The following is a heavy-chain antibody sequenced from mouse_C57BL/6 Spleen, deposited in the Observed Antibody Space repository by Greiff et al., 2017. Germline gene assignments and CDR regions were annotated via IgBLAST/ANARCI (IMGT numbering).Heavy chain of an antibody. CDR3: ARDGNGSMVTFDY. V-gene: IGHV5-4*01. J-gene: IGHJ2*01. CDR1: GFTFSSYA. D-gene: IGHD2-2*01. Sequence: EVQGVESGGGLVKPGGSLKLSCAASGFTFSSYAMSWVRQTPEKRLEWVATISDGGSYTYYPDNVKGRFTISRDNAKNNLYLQMSHLKSEDTAMYYCARDGNGSMVTFDYWGQGTTLTVSS. CDR2: ISDGGSYT.